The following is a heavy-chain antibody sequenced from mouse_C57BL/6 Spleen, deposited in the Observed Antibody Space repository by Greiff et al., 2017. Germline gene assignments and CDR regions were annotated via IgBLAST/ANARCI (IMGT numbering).Heavy chain of an antibody. CDR3: ARGDGNYVLPFAY. Sequence: VQLQQPGAELVKPGASVKLSCTASGFNIKDYYMHWVKQRTEQGLEWIGRIDPEDGETKYAPKFQGKATITADTSSNTAYLQLSSLTSEDTAVYYCARGDGNYVLPFAYWGQGTLVTVSA. CDR2: IDPEDGET. V-gene: IGHV14-2*01. CDR1: GFNIKDYY. J-gene: IGHJ3*01. D-gene: IGHD2-1*01.